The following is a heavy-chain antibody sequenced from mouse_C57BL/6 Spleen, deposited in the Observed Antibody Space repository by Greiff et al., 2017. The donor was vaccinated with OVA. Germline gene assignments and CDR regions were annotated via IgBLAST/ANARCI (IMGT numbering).Heavy chain of an antibody. V-gene: IGHV6-3*01. D-gene: IGHD4-1*01. CDR1: GFTFSNYW. Sequence: VQLKESGGGLVQPGGSMKLSCVASGFTFSNYWMNWVRQSPEKGLEWVAQIRLKSDNYATHYAESVKGRFTISRDDSKSSVYLQMNNLRAEDTGIYYCTGTGTAGFDYWGQGTTLTVSS. CDR3: TGTGTAGFDY. CDR2: IRLKSDNYAT. J-gene: IGHJ2*01.